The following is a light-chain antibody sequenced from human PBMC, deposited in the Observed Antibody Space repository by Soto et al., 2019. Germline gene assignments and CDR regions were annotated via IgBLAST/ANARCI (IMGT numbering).Light chain of an antibody. V-gene: IGLV1-40*01. CDR2: SNN. CDR3: HSYDSSLSAVV. J-gene: IGLJ3*02. Sequence: QSVLTQPPSVSGAPGQRVTISCTGTSSNIVAGYDVHWYQQLPGKAPTLLIYSNNDRPSGVPDRFSGSKSGTSASLAITGLQADDEADYYCHSYDSSLSAVVFGGGTKLTVL. CDR1: SSNIVAGYD.